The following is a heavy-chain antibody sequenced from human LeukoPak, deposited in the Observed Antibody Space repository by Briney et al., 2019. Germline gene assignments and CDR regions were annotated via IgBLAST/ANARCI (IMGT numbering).Heavy chain of an antibody. V-gene: IGHV4-4*07. J-gene: IGHJ5*02. CDR1: GGSISSYY. CDR3: ARDCSSTSCRRGWFDP. Sequence: PSETLSLTCTVSGGSISSYYWSWIRQPAGKGLEWIGRIYTSGSTNYNPSLKSRVTMSVDTSKNQFSLKLSSVTAADTAVYYCARDCSSTSCRRGWFDPWGQGTLVTVSS. CDR2: IYTSGST. D-gene: IGHD2-2*01.